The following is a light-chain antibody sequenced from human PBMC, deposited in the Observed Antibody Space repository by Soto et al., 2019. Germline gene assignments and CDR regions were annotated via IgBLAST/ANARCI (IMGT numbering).Light chain of an antibody. J-gene: IGKJ1*01. CDR1: QSVSSN. V-gene: IGKV3-15*01. CDR3: QQYDNWPRT. CDR2: GAS. Sequence: EVVMTQSPATLSVSPGERATLSCRASQSVSSNLAWYQQKSGQAPRLLIYGASTRATGIPARFSGSVSGTEFTLTISSLQSEDFAIYYCQQYDNWPRTFGHGTKVESK.